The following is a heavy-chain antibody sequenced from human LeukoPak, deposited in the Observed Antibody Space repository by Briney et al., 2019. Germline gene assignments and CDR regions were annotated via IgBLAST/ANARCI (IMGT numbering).Heavy chain of an antibody. Sequence: GGSLRLSCAASGFTFSSHAMSWVRRAPGKGLEWVSGPIENGATTYYADSVKGRFTISGDNSRNTMYLQMNSLRVEDTAVYYCVKDYQVGNSPAFGDYWGQGTLVTISS. CDR2: PIENGATT. V-gene: IGHV3-23*01. J-gene: IGHJ4*02. CDR1: GFTFSSHA. D-gene: IGHD1-26*01. CDR3: VKDYQVGNSPAFGDY.